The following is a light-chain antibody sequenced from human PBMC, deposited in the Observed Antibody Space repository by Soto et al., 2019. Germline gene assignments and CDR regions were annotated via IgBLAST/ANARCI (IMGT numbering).Light chain of an antibody. CDR3: QSYASRRRGYV. V-gene: IGLV1-40*01. CDR1: SSNIGAGYD. CDR2: GNS. Sequence: QSVLTQPPSVSGAPGQRVTISCTGSSSNIGAGYDVHWYQQLPGTAPKLLINGNSNRPSGVPDRFSGYKSGTSASLAITGLQAEDYAQYYGQSYASRRRGYVFGTGTKVTAL. J-gene: IGLJ1*01.